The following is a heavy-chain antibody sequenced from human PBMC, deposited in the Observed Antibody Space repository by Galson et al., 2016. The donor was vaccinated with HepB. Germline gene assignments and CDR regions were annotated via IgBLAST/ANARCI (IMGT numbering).Heavy chain of an antibody. CDR3: ARDRPSHAQYYFDY. CDR1: GYTLTTYG. CDR2: IIPMFGTA. J-gene: IGHJ4*02. V-gene: IGHV1-69*06. Sequence: SVKVSCKASGYTLTTYGISWVRQAPGQGLEWMGGIIPMFGTANYAQKLQGRVTITADKSTSTAYMELSSLRSEDTAVYYCARDRPSHAQYYFDYWGQGTLVTVSS.